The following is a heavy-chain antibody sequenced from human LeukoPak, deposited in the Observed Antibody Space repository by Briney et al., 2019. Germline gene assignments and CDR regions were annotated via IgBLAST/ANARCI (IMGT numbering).Heavy chain of an antibody. CDR3: ARDLVTVTKGFDI. Sequence: PSETLSLTCAVSDDSFSSHYWTWIRQPPGKGLEWIGYISYIGSTNYNPSLKSRVTISIDTSRNQFSLRLSSVTAADAAVYYCARDLVTVTKGFDIWGQGTMVSVSS. CDR1: DDSFSSHY. D-gene: IGHD4-17*01. V-gene: IGHV4-59*11. J-gene: IGHJ3*02. CDR2: ISYIGST.